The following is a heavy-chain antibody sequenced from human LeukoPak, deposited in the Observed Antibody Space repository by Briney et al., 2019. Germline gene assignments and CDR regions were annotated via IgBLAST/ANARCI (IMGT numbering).Heavy chain of an antibody. CDR2: IYYSGST. Sequence: SETLSLTCTVSGGSISSSSYYWGWIRQPPGKGLEWIGSIYYSGSTYYNPSLKSRVTISVDTSKNQFSLHLNSVTPEDTAVYFCARGNSGMTVALFQSWGQGTLVTVSS. CDR1: GGSISSSSYY. V-gene: IGHV4-39*07. D-gene: IGHD6-19*01. J-gene: IGHJ4*02. CDR3: ARGNSGMTVALFQS.